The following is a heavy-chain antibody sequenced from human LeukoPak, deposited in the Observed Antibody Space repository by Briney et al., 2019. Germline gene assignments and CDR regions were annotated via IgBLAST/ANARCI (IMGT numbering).Heavy chain of an antibody. V-gene: IGHV3-53*01. D-gene: IGHD2-15*01. J-gene: IGHJ4*02. CDR1: GFTVRSNY. CDR2: IYSGGST. Sequence: GGSLRLSCAASGFTVRSNYMSWVRQAPGKGLEWVAVIYSGGSTHYADSVKGRFTLSRDNSKNTLYLQRNSLRAEDTAVYYCAGVRAATTIDYWGQGTLVTVSS. CDR3: AGVRAATTIDY.